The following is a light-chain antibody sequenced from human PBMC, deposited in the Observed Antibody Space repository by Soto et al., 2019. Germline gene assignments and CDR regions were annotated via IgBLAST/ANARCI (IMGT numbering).Light chain of an antibody. Sequence: IVMTQSPATVSVSPGERTSLSCRASRSIGNNLGWYQQKPGQAPRLLIAETSNRATGVPARFSGSGSGTEFTLTITSLQSEDIAVYYCQQYYDWPLTFGGGTKVDIK. CDR1: RSIGNN. V-gene: IGKV3D-15*01. CDR2: ETS. CDR3: QQYYDWPLT. J-gene: IGKJ4*01.